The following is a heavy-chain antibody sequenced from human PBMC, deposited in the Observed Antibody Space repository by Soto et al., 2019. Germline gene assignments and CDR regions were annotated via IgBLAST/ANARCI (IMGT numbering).Heavy chain of an antibody. V-gene: IGHV3-23*01. J-gene: IGHJ4*02. CDR3: AKDSRYSSSWFDY. CDR2: ISGSGGST. Sequence: LRLSCAASGFTFSSYAMSWVRQAPGKGLEWVSAISGSGGSTYYADSVKGRFTISRDNSKDTLYLQMNSLRAEDTAVYYCAKDSRYSSSWFDYWGQGTLVTVSS. D-gene: IGHD6-13*01. CDR1: GFTFSSYA.